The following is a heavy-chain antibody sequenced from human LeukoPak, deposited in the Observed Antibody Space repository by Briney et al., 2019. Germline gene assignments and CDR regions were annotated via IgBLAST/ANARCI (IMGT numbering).Heavy chain of an antibody. CDR3: ASSPVITRD. V-gene: IGHV3-74*01. J-gene: IGHJ4*02. D-gene: IGHD3-22*01. CDR2: INSDGSRI. Sequence: GGSLRLSCAASGITVSNYWIHWVWQAPGKWLEWVSRINSDGSRITYADSVQGRFTISRDNAKNTLYLQMNSLRVEDTAVYYCASSPVITRDWGQGTLVTVSS. CDR1: GITVSNYW.